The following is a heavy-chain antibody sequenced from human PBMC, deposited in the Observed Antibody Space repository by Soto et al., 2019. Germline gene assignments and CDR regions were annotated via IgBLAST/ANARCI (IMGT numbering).Heavy chain of an antibody. Sequence: GGSLRLSCAASGFTFSIYAMSWVRQAPGKGLEWVSGISGSGGNTYYADSVKGRFTISRDNAKNTLYLQLTSLRAEDTAVYYCAKDSGPGELLTYYYYGMDVWGQGTTVTVSS. D-gene: IGHD1-26*01. V-gene: IGHV3-23*01. CDR1: GFTFSIYA. CDR2: ISGSGGNT. CDR3: AKDSGPGELLTYYYYGMDV. J-gene: IGHJ6*02.